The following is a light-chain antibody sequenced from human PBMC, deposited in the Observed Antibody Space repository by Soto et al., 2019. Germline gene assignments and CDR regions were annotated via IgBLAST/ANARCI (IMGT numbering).Light chain of an antibody. J-gene: IGLJ1*01. CDR2: DVS. CDR3: SSYTSSSTPLCV. CDR1: SSEVGGYNY. V-gene: IGLV2-14*01. Sequence: QSVLTQPASVSWSPGQSITISCTGTSSEVGGYNYVSWYQQHPGKAPKLMIYDVSNRPSGVSNRFSGSKSGNTASLTISGLQAEDEADYYCSSYTSSSTPLCVFGTGTKVTVL.